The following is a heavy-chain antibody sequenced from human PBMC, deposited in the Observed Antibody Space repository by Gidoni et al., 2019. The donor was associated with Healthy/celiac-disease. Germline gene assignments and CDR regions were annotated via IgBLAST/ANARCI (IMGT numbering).Heavy chain of an antibody. CDR2: IFSGGST. CDR3: ARGPSGGGMVVAANGGY. CDR1: GFTVSSNY. D-gene: IGHD2-15*01. V-gene: IGHV3-53*01. Sequence: EVQLVESGGGLIQPGGSLRLSCAASGFTVSSNYMSWVRQAPGKGLEWVSVIFSGGSTYYADSVKGRFTISRDNSKNTLYLKMNSLRAEDTAVYYCARGPSGGGMVVAANGGYWGQGTLVTVSS. J-gene: IGHJ4*02.